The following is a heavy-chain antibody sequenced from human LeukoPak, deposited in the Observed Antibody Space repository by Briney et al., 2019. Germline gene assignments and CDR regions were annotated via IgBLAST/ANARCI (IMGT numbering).Heavy chain of an antibody. Sequence: SETLSLTCTVSGGSISSYYWSWIRQPPGKGLEWIGYIYYSGSTNYNPSLKSRVTISVDTSKNQFSLKLSSVTAADTAVYYCARGRIVGYDLWDYWGQGTLVTVSS. J-gene: IGHJ4*02. D-gene: IGHD5-12*01. CDR3: ARGRIVGYDLWDY. CDR1: GGSISSYY. V-gene: IGHV4-59*12. CDR2: IYYSGST.